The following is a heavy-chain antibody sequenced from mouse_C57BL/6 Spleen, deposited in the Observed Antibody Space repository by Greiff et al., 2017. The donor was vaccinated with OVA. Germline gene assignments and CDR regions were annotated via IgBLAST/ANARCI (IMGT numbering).Heavy chain of an antibody. CDR3: TRKGFITTVVYFDY. J-gene: IGHJ2*01. V-gene: IGHV1-15*01. CDR1: GYTFTDYE. CDR2: IDPETGGT. Sequence: QVQLQQSGAELVRPGASVTLSCKASGYTFTDYEMHWVKQTPVHGLEWIGAIDPETGGTAYKQKFKGKAILTADKSSSTAYMELRSLTSEDSAVYYCTRKGFITTVVYFDYWGQGTTLTVSS. D-gene: IGHD1-1*01.